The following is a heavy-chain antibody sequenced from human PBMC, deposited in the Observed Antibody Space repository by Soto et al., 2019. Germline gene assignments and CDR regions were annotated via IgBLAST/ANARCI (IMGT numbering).Heavy chain of an antibody. V-gene: IGHV1-18*01. Sequence: QVQLVQSGAEVKKPGASVKVSCKASGYTFTSYGISWVRQAPGQGLEWMGWISAYNGNTNHAQKHQGRVTITTDTSTSTAYMELRSLSSADTAVYYGASDLAVGLVDYWGQGTLVTVSS. J-gene: IGHJ4*02. CDR3: ASDLAVGLVDY. CDR2: ISAYNGNT. CDR1: GYTFTSYG.